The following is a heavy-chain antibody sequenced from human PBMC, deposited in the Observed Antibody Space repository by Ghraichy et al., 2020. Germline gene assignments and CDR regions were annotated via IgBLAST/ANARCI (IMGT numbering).Heavy chain of an antibody. CDR1: GGSFSGYY. V-gene: IGHV4-34*01. CDR3: ARRGRGYSLYYYGLDV. J-gene: IGHJ6*02. Sequence: SETLSLTCAVYGGSFSGYYWSWIRQPPGKGLEWIGEINHSGSTNYNPSLKSRVTISVDTSKNQFSLSLTSVTAADTAVYYCARRGRGYSLYYYGLDVWGQGTTVTVSS. D-gene: IGHD5-18*01. CDR2: INHSGST.